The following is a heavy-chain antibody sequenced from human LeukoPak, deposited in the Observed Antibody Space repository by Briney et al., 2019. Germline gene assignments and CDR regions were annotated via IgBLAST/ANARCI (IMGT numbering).Heavy chain of an antibody. CDR1: DGSISSSSYY. Sequence: SETLSLTCTVSDGSISSSSYYWGWIRQPPGKGLEWIGSIYYGSVFYSVGTYYNPSLKSRVTMSGDTSKNQFSLKLSSVTAADTAAYYCARDSSGFGSLPGYWGQGTLVSVSS. D-gene: IGHD3-22*01. CDR2: IYYGSVFYSVGT. V-gene: IGHV4-39*07. J-gene: IGHJ4*02. CDR3: ARDSSGFGSLPGY.